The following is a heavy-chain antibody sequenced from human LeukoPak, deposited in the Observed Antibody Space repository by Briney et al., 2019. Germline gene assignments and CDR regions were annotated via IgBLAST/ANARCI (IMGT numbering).Heavy chain of an antibody. Sequence: ASETLSLTCTVSGGSISPYYWSWIRQPPGERLEWIGYIYYSGSTKYNPSLKSRVTMSVDTSKNQISLKLSSVTAADTAVYYCARDSGGYCSGGSCYGYWGQGTLVTVSS. CDR2: IYYSGST. J-gene: IGHJ4*02. CDR3: ARDSGGYCSGGSCYGY. V-gene: IGHV4-59*01. CDR1: GGSISPYY. D-gene: IGHD2-15*01.